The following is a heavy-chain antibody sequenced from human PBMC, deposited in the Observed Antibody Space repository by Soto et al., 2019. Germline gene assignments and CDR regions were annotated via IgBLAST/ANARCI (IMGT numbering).Heavy chain of an antibody. J-gene: IGHJ6*02. Sequence: QVKLVQSGAEVRKPGSSVKVSCKASGGTLTISSHGISWVRPAPGQGLEWMGGIIAMFGTANYAQRIQGRVTSTADDSTSTAYKELSSLRYEETAVYYCEVTIWRSYRLRNHGMDVWGHVTAVTVSS. V-gene: IGHV1-69*01. D-gene: IGHD3-16*02. CDR3: EVTIWRSYRLRNHGMDV. CDR1: GGTLTISSHG. CDR2: IIAMFGTA.